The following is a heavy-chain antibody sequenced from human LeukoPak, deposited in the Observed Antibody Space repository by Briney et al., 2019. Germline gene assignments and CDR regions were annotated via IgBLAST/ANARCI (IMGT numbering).Heavy chain of an antibody. D-gene: IGHD6-19*01. J-gene: IGHJ4*02. CDR3: ARTRAVAGSSAFGY. Sequence: ASVKVSCKASGVTFDSSDISWVRQAPGQGLEWMGWMSPNSGNTGYAQKFQGRVTMTRDTSISTAYMELSSLRSEDTAVYYCARTRAVAGSSAFGYWGQGTLVTVSS. V-gene: IGHV1-8*02. CDR2: MSPNSGNT. CDR1: GVTFDSSD.